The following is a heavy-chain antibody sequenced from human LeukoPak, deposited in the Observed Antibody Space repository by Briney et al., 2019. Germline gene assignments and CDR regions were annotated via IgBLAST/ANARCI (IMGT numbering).Heavy chain of an antibody. D-gene: IGHD3-10*01. V-gene: IGHV4-61*01. CDR1: GGSVSSRSHY. Sequence: SETLSLTCSVSGGSVSSRSHYWSWIRQSPGKGLEWIGCIYYSGSTNYNPSLTSRVTMSVDTSKNQFSLKLTSVTAADTAVYYCVRMMVRGVVGDYWGQGTLVTVSS. CDR3: VRMMVRGVVGDY. CDR2: IYYSGST. J-gene: IGHJ4*02.